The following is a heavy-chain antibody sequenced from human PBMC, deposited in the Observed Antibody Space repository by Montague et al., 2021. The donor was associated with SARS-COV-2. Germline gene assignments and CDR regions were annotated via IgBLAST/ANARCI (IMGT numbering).Heavy chain of an antibody. CDR3: ARVHLVSSGWYPEAFDI. CDR2: IYYSGST. Sequence: TLSLTCTVSGGSINSGGYYWSWIRQHPGKGLEWIGYIYYSGSTYYNPSLKSRLTISVDTSKNQFSLKLSSVTAADAAVYYCARVHLVSSGWYPEAFDIWGQGTMVTVSS. J-gene: IGHJ3*02. CDR1: GGSINSGGYY. V-gene: IGHV4-31*03. D-gene: IGHD6-19*01.